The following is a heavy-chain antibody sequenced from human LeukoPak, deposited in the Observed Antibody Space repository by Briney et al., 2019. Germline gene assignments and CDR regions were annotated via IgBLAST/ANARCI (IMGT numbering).Heavy chain of an antibody. V-gene: IGHV1-2*02. D-gene: IGHD5-18*01. CDR2: INPNSGGT. CDR1: GYTFTDHY. Sequence: ASVTVSCKASGYTFTDHYVRWVRQAPGQALQWMGWINPNSGGTNYAQNFQGRITVTTDTSITTAYMELSRLRSDDTAVYYCVREYSSNSFDFWGQGTLVTVSS. J-gene: IGHJ4*02. CDR3: VREYSSNSFDF.